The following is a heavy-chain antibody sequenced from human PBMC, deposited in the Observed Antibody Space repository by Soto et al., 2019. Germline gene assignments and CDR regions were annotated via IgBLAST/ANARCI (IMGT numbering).Heavy chain of an antibody. V-gene: IGHV4-31*03. CDR3: ARDGAAARLDY. D-gene: IGHD6-6*01. J-gene: IGHJ4*02. Sequence: SETLSLTCTVPGGSISSGGYYWSWIRQHPGKGLEWIGYIYYSGSTYYNPSLKSRVTISVDTSKNQFSLKLSSVTAADTAVYYCARDGAAARLDYWGQGTLVTVSS. CDR1: GGSISSGGYY. CDR2: IYYSGST.